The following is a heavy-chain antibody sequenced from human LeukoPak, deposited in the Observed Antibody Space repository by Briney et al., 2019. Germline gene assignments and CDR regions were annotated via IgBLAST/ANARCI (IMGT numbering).Heavy chain of an antibody. CDR1: GFTFSTYG. J-gene: IGHJ4*02. V-gene: IGHV3-30*02. D-gene: IGHD3-16*02. CDR3: TTDQDTLPSGELSFDY. CDR2: IQYDGSNK. Sequence: GGSLRLSCAASGFTFSTYGMHWVRQAPGKGLEWVAFIQYDGSNKYYADSVKGRFTISRDNSKNTLYLQMNSLKTEDTAVYYCTTDQDTLPSGELSFDYWGQGTLVTVSS.